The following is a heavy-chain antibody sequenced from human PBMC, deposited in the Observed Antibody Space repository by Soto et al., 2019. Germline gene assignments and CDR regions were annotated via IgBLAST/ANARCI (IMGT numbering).Heavy chain of an antibody. CDR3: ARDARGPYYGMDV. D-gene: IGHD3-10*01. V-gene: IGHV3-21*01. CDR2: ISSSSSYI. Sequence: GGSLRLSCAASGFTFSSYSMNWVRQAPGKGLEWVSSISSSSSYIYYAVSVKGRFTISRDNAKNSLYLQMNSLRAEDTAVYYCARDARGPYYGMDVWGQGTTVTVSS. CDR1: GFTFSSYS. J-gene: IGHJ6*02.